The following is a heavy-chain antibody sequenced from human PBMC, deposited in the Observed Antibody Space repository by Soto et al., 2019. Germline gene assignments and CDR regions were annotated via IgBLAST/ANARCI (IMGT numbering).Heavy chain of an antibody. V-gene: IGHV4-59*01. CDR1: GGSISSYY. D-gene: IGHD7-27*01. CDR3: ARQLGAVVGV. Sequence: SETLSLTCTVSGGSISSYYWSWIRQPPGKGLEWIGYIYYSGSTNYNPSLKSRVTISVDTSKNQFSLKLSSVTAAGTAVYYCARQLGAVVGVWGQGTTVTVSS. J-gene: IGHJ6*02. CDR2: IYYSGST.